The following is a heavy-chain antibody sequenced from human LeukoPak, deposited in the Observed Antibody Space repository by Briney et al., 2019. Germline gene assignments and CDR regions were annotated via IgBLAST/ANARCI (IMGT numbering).Heavy chain of an antibody. CDR3: ARFKRADGWSYFDY. J-gene: IGHJ4*02. D-gene: IGHD6-19*01. V-gene: IGHV4-59*01. Sequence: SSETLSLTCTVSGGSISSYYWSWIRQPPGKGLEWLGEIYHSGSTNYNPSLKSRVTISVDKSKNQFSLKLSSVTAADTAVYYCARFKRADGWSYFDYWGQGTLVTVSS. CDR1: GGSISSYY. CDR2: IYHSGST.